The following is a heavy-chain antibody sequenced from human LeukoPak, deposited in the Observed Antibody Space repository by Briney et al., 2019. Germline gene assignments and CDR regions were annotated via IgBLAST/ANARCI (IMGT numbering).Heavy chain of an antibody. V-gene: IGHV3-73*01. CDR1: GFTFSGSA. Sequence: GGSLKLSCAASGFTFSGSAMHWVRQASGKGLEWVGRIRSKANSDATAYAASVKGRFSIFRDDSKNTAYLQINSLKTEDTAVYYCTAGGNGYYFDYWGQGTLVTVSS. CDR2: IRSKANSDAT. J-gene: IGHJ4*02. D-gene: IGHD4-23*01. CDR3: TAGGNGYYFDY.